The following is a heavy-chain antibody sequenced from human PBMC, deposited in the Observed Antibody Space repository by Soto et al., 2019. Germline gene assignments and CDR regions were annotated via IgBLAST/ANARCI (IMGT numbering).Heavy chain of an antibody. CDR2: IYYSGST. CDR3: ARAWSYCSSTSCRSDAFDI. CDR1: GGSISSGDYY. D-gene: IGHD2-2*01. Sequence: QVQLQESGPGLVKPSQTLSLTCTVSGGSISSGDYYWSWIRQPPGKGLEWIGYIYYSGSTYYNPSLKSRVTISVDTSKNQFSLKLSSVTAAETAVYYCARAWSYCSSTSCRSDAFDIWGQGTMVTVSS. J-gene: IGHJ3*02. V-gene: IGHV4-30-4*01.